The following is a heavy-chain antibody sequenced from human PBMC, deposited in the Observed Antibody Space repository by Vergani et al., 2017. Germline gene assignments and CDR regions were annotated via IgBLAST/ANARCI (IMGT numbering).Heavy chain of an antibody. CDR3: ARRYDFWSGYYIGAFDP. CDR2: IYYSGST. Sequence: QLQLQESGPGLVKPSETLSLTCTVSGGSISSSSYYWGWIRQPPGKGLEWIGSIYYSGSTYYNPSLKSRVTISVYTSKNQFSLKLSSVTAADTAVYYCARRYDFWSGYYIGAFDPWGQGTLVTVSS. D-gene: IGHD3-3*01. J-gene: IGHJ5*02. V-gene: IGHV4-39*01. CDR1: GGSISSSSYY.